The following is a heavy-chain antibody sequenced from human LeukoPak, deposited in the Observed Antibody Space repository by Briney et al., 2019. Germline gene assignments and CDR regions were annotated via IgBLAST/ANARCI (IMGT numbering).Heavy chain of an antibody. J-gene: IGHJ4*02. CDR1: GFTFSSYA. D-gene: IGHD5-18*01. Sequence: GGSLRLSCAASGFTFSSYAMHWVRQAPGKGLEYVSAISSNGGSTYYANSVKGRFTISRDNSKNTLYLQMGSLRAEDMAVYYCARYSYGYRTIDYWGQGTLVTVSS. V-gene: IGHV3-64*01. CDR3: ARYSYGYRTIDY. CDR2: ISSNGGST.